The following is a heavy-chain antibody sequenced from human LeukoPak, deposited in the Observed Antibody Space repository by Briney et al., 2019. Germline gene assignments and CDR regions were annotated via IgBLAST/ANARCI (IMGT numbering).Heavy chain of an antibody. CDR2: IRYDGSNT. CDR3: AREKGRGVISPYYDY. V-gene: IGHV3-30*02. CDR1: GFTFSSYD. D-gene: IGHD3-10*01. Sequence: PGGSLRLSCEASGFTFSSYDMHWVRQAPGKGLEWVAFIRYDGSNTYYADSVKGRFTISRDNSKNTLYLQMNSLRPEDTAVYFCAREKGRGVISPYYDYWGQGTLVTVSS. J-gene: IGHJ4*02.